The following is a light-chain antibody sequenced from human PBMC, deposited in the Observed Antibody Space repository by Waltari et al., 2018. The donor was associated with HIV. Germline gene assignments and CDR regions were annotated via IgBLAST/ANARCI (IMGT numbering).Light chain of an antibody. CDR1: GSNIGNNY. J-gene: IGLJ3*02. V-gene: IGLV1-51*02. CDR3: GTWDTRLSAWV. Sequence: QSVLTQPPSVSAAPGQKVTISWSGSGSNIGNNYVSWYQQLPGTAPKVLMFENNKRHSGAPDRFSGSKSDTSATLAITGLQPGDEAYYYCGTWDTRLSAWVFGGGTKLSVL. CDR2: ENN.